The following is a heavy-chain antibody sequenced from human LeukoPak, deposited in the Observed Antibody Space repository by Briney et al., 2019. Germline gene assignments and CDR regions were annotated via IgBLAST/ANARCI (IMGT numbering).Heavy chain of an antibody. CDR2: ISSSSSYI. CDR1: GFTFSSYS. CDR3: ARDPSNYDILTGNPHY. J-gene: IGHJ4*02. V-gene: IGHV3-21*01. Sequence: GGSLRLSCAASGFTFSSYSMNWVRQAPGKGLEWVSSISSSSSYIYYADSVKGRFTISRDNAKNSLYLQMNSLRTEDTAVYYCARDPSNYDILTGNPHYWGQGTLVTVST. D-gene: IGHD3-9*01.